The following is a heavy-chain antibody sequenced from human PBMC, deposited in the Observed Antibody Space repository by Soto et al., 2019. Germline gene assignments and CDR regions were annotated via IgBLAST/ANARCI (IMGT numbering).Heavy chain of an antibody. J-gene: IGHJ5*02. D-gene: IGHD6-19*01. Sequence: QVTLKESGPVLVKPTETLTLTCTVSGLSLSNARMGVSWIRQPPGKALEWLAHIFSNCEKSYSTCLKNRHTISKDTSKSQVVLTMTNMDPVDTATYYCARKYSSGRLGWFDPWGQGTLVTVSS. CDR2: IFSNCEK. CDR1: GLSLSNARMG. V-gene: IGHV2-26*01. CDR3: ARKYSSGRLGWFDP.